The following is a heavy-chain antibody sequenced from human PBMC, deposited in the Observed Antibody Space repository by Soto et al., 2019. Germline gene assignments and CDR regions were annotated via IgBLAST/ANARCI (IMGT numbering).Heavy chain of an antibody. J-gene: IGHJ4*02. V-gene: IGHV4-39*01. Sequence: PSETLSLTCTVSGGSISSSSYYWGWIRQPPGKGLEWIGSIYYSGSTYYNPSLKSRVTISVDTSKSQFSLKLSSVTAADTAVYYCARPSSGYYYGRYYFDYWGQGTLVTVSS. D-gene: IGHD3-22*01. CDR1: GGSISSSSYY. CDR2: IYYSGST. CDR3: ARPSSGYYYGRYYFDY.